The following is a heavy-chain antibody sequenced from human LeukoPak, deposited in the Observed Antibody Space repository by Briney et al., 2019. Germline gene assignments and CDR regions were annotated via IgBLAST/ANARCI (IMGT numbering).Heavy chain of an antibody. CDR1: GFTFSSYA. D-gene: IGHD3-16*01. CDR3: SRDVYYISSKPGWPFDI. CDR2: ISGSGGST. Sequence: PGGSLRLSCAASGFTFSSYAMSWVRQAPGKGLEWVSAISGSGGSTYYADSVKGRFTISRDNSKNTLYLQMSSLRADDTAVYYCSRDVYYISSKPGWPFDIWGQGTVVTVSS. J-gene: IGHJ3*02. V-gene: IGHV3-23*01.